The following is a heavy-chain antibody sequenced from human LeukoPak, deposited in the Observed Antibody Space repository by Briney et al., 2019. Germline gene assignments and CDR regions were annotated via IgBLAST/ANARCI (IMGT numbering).Heavy chain of an antibody. D-gene: IGHD2-2*01. CDR1: GGSSSGYY. J-gene: IGHJ5*02. V-gene: IGHV4-34*01. CDR2: INHSGST. CDR3: ARVRRYLGGIVVVPASPGWFDP. Sequence: KPSETLSLTCAVYGGSSSGYYWSWIRQPPGKGLEWIGEINHSGSTNYNPSPKSRVTISVDTSKNQFSLKLSSVTAADTAVYYCARVRRYLGGIVVVPASPGWFDPWGQGTLVTVSS.